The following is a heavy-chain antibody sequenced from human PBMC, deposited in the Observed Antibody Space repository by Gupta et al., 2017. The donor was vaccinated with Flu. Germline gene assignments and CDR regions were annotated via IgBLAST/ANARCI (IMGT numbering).Heavy chain of an antibody. Sequence: WMRQPPGKGLEWIGSIYYSGTTYYNPSLKSRVTISVDTSKNQFSLKLRSVTAADTAVYDCAREYYSSVGLDYWGQGTLVTVSS. V-gene: IGHV4-39*01. J-gene: IGHJ4*02. D-gene: IGHD6-6*01. CDR2: IYYSGTT. CDR3: AREYYSSVGLDY.